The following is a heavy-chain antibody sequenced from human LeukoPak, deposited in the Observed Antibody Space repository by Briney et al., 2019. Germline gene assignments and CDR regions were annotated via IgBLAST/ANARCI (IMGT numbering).Heavy chain of an antibody. Sequence: PGGSLRLSCAASGFTFSSYGMHWVRPAPGKGLEGVAFIRYDGSNTYYADSVKGRFTISRDNSKNTLYLQMNSLRAEDTAVYYCAKPARIAVAAYDAFDIWGQGTMVTVSS. V-gene: IGHV3-30*02. D-gene: IGHD6-19*01. CDR3: AKPARIAVAAYDAFDI. CDR1: GFTFSSYG. J-gene: IGHJ3*02. CDR2: IRYDGSNT.